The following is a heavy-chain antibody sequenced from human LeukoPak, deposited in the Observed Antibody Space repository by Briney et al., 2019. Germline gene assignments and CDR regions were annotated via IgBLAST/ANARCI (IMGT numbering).Heavy chain of an antibody. Sequence: GSLRLSCAASGFTFSSYAMSWVRQAPGKGLEWVSSISSSSSYIYYADSVKGRFTISRDNAKNSLYLQMNSLRAEDTAVYYCARVPGFGSGWYLELDYWGQGTLVTVSS. D-gene: IGHD6-19*01. CDR2: ISSSSSYI. J-gene: IGHJ4*02. CDR3: ARVPGFGSGWYLELDY. CDR1: GFTFSSYA. V-gene: IGHV3-21*01.